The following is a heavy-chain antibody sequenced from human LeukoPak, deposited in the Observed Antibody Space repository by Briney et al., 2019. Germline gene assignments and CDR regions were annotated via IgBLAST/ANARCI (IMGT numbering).Heavy chain of an antibody. V-gene: IGHV4-30-2*01. CDR2: IYHSGST. CDR3: AREDWNHAFDI. Sequence: SQTLSLTCAVSGGSISRGGYSWSWIRQPPGKGLEWIGYIYHSGSTYYNPSLKSRVTISVDRSKNQFSLKLSSVTAADTAVYYCAREDWNHAFDIWGQGTMVTVSS. CDR1: GGSISRGGYS. D-gene: IGHD1-1*01. J-gene: IGHJ3*02.